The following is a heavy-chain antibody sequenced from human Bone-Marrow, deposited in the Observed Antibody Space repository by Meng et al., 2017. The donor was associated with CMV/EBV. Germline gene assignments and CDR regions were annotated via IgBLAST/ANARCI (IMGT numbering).Heavy chain of an antibody. Sequence: ASVKVFCKASGYTFTSYDINWVRQATGQGLEWMGWMNPNSGNTGYAQKFQGRVTMTRNTSISTAYMELSRLRSDDTAVYYCARDQVYYYDSGFGGDYYGMDVWGQGTTVTVSS. CDR1: GYTFTSYD. CDR3: ARDQVYYYDSGFGGDYYGMDV. D-gene: IGHD3-22*01. CDR2: MNPNSGNT. J-gene: IGHJ6*02. V-gene: IGHV1-8*01.